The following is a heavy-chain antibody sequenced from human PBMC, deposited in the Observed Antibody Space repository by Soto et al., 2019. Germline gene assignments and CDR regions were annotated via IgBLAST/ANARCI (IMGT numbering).Heavy chain of an antibody. D-gene: IGHD5-18*01. V-gene: IGHV4-61*01. CDR2: IYYSGST. J-gene: IGHJ4*02. Sequence: SETLSLTCTVSGGSVSSGSYYWSWIRQPPGKGLEWIGYIYYSGSTNYNPSLKSRVTISVDTSKNQFSLKLSSVTAADTAVYYCARVGYSYAVYYFDYRGQGTLVTVSS. CDR3: ARVGYSYAVYYFDY. CDR1: GGSVSSGSYY.